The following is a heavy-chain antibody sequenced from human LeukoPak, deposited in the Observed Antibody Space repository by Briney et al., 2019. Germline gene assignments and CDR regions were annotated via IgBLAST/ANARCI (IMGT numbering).Heavy chain of an antibody. J-gene: IGHJ6*02. CDR2: ISSSSSTI. CDR1: GFTFSSYS. Sequence: GGSLRLSCAASGFTFSSYSMNWVRQAPGNGLEWVSYISSSSSTIYYADSVKGRFTISRDNAKNSLYLQMNSLRAEDTAVYYCARDLMRVELERHHGMDVWGQGTTVTVSS. CDR3: ARDLMRVELERHHGMDV. D-gene: IGHD1-1*01. V-gene: IGHV3-48*04.